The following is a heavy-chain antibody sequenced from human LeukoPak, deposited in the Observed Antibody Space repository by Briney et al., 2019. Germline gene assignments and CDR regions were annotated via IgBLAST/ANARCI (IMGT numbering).Heavy chain of an antibody. Sequence: SETPSLTCTVSGGSISSGGYYWSWIRQHPGKGLEWIGYIYYSGSTYYNPSLKSRVTISVDTSKNQFSLKLSSVTAADTAVYYCVSGKQQRGAFDIWGQGTMVTVSS. CDR3: VSGKQQRGAFDI. V-gene: IGHV4-31*03. CDR1: GGSISSGGYY. D-gene: IGHD6-13*01. J-gene: IGHJ3*02. CDR2: IYYSGST.